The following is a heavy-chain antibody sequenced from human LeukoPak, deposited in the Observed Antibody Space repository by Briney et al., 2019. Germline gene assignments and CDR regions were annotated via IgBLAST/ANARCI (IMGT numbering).Heavy chain of an antibody. D-gene: IGHD3-22*01. V-gene: IGHV4-59*08. CDR2: IHYTGIT. Sequence: SETLSLTCTVSGGSISSYFWSWIRQPPGKGLEWIGYIHYTGITKYNPSLKSGVTISLDTSKNQFSLKLSSVTAADTAVYYCARRYYYDTSSYRSYWYFDLWGRGTLVTVSS. CDR1: GGSISSYF. J-gene: IGHJ2*01. CDR3: ARRYYYDTSSYRSYWYFDL.